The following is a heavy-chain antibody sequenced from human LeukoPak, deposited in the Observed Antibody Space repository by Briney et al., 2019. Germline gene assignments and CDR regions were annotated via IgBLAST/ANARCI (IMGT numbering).Heavy chain of an antibody. Sequence: GGSLRLSCAASGFTFSNYWMTWVRQAPGKGLEWVANMRQDGSEKYYVDSVKGRFTISRDNAKNSLYLQMNSLRAEDTAVYYCARPRRAERDEDFWGQGTLVTVSS. D-gene: IGHD1-1*01. CDR3: ARPRRAERDEDF. J-gene: IGHJ4*02. CDR1: GFTFSNYW. V-gene: IGHV3-7*05. CDR2: MRQDGSEK.